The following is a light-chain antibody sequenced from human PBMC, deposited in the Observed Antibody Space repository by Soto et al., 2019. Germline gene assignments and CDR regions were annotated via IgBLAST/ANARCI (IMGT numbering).Light chain of an antibody. V-gene: IGKV1-39*01. J-gene: IGKJ2*01. CDR1: QGISSY. Sequence: DIQMTQSPSSLSASVGDRVTITCRASQGISSYLNWYQQKPGKAPKLLIYAASSLQSGVPSRFSGSGSGTDFTLTISTLQPEDYATYYCQQSYSTQYTFGQGTK. CDR3: QQSYSTQYT. CDR2: AAS.